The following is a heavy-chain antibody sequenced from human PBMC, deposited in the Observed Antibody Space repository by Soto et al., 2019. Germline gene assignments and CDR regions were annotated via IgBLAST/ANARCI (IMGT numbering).Heavy chain of an antibody. CDR3: ASLSAAVAGY. J-gene: IGHJ4*02. Sequence: GASVKVSCKASGGTFSSYAISWVRQAPGQGLEWMGGIIPISGTANYAQKFQGRVTITADESTSTAYMELSSLRSEDTAVYYCASLSAAVAGYWGQGTLVTVSS. CDR1: GGTFSSYA. CDR2: IIPISGTA. D-gene: IGHD6-19*01. V-gene: IGHV1-69*13.